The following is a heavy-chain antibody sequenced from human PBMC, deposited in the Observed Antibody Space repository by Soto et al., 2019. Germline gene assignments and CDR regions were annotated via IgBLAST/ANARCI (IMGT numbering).Heavy chain of an antibody. V-gene: IGHV3-7*05. Sequence: EVQLVESGGGLVQSGGSLRLSCAASGFTFSTYWMSWVRQGPGTGPEWVANIKQDGSERYYADSVKGRFTISRDNAKSSLYLQMTSLRAEDTVVYHCAKSLSAIPGDSWGQGTLVTVSS. CDR1: GFTFSTYW. D-gene: IGHD2-2*01. CDR3: AKSLSAIPGDS. CDR2: IKQDGSER. J-gene: IGHJ4*02.